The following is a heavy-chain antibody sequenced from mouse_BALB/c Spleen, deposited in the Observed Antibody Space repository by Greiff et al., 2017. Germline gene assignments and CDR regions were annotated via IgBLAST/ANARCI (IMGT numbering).Heavy chain of an antibody. CDR1: GFTFSDYY. CDR2: ISDGGSYT. CDR3: ARGGLDY. Sequence: EVQVVESGGGLVKPGGSLKLSCAASGFTFSDYYMYWVRQTPEKRLEWVATISDGGSYTYYPDSVKGRFTISRDNAKNNLYLQMSSLKSEDTAMYYCARGGLDYWGQGTTLTVSS. J-gene: IGHJ2*01. V-gene: IGHV5-4*02.